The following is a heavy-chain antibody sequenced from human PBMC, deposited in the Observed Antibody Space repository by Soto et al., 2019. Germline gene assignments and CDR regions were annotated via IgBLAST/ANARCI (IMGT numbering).Heavy chain of an antibody. J-gene: IGHJ6*02. CDR3: IQSRCGGDCLQSYASYYYYGMDV. CDR1: AFSLSTGGVG. D-gene: IGHD2-21*02. V-gene: IGHV2-5*02. CDR2: IYWDDDK. Sequence: SGPTLVNPTQTLTLTCTFSAFSLSTGGVGVGWIRQPPGKALEWLALIYWDDDKRYSPSLRSRLTITKDTSKNQVVLTMSNMDPVDTATYYCIQSRCGGDCLQSYASYYYYGMDVWGQGTTVTVSS.